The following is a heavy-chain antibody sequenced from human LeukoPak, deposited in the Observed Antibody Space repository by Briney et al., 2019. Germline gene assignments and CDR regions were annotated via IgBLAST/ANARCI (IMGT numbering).Heavy chain of an antibody. CDR1: GGSFSGYY. Sequence: SETLSLTCAVYGGSFSGYYWSWIRQPPGKGREWIGEINHSGSTNYNPSLKSRVTISVDTSKNQFSLKLSSVTAADTAVYYCASHPWAQYWGQGTLVTASS. D-gene: IGHD1-26*01. CDR2: INHSGST. J-gene: IGHJ4*02. CDR3: ASHPWAQY. V-gene: IGHV4-34*01.